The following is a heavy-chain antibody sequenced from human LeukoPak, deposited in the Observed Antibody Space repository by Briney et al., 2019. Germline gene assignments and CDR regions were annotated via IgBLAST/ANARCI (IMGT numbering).Heavy chain of an antibody. V-gene: IGHV1-18*01. CDR3: ARDLESDEGDYGDVLPGY. CDR1: GYTFSKFV. CDR2: ISVKHGTA. J-gene: IGHJ4*02. D-gene: IGHD4-17*01. Sequence: ASVKVSCKTSGYTFSKFVITWVRQAPGQGLESMGWISVKHGTAHYVDKFHDRLTLTTDTSTRTASMELKSLTSDDTAVYYCARDLESDEGDYGDVLPGYWGQGTLVTVSS.